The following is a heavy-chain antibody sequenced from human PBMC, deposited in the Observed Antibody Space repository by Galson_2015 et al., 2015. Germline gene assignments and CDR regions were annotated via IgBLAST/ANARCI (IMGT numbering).Heavy chain of an antibody. CDR3: AGPTVANYWYFEL. J-gene: IGHJ2*01. Sequence: SLRLSCEASGLTVSSNYMSWVRQAPGKGLEWVSVIYVGGGTYYADSVWGRFTITRDNSKNTLYLQMNSLRAEDTAIYDCAGPTVANYWYFELWGRGTLVAVSS. CDR1: GLTVSSNY. CDR2: IYVGGGT. V-gene: IGHV3-53*01. D-gene: IGHD4-23*01.